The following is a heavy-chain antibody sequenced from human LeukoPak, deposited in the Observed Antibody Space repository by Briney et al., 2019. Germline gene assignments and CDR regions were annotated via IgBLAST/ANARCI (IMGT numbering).Heavy chain of an antibody. V-gene: IGHV4-34*01. CDR2: INPTGNI. CDR1: GGSFSGHS. Sequence: PSETLSLTCAVYGGSFSGHSWSWIRQPPGKGLEWIGDINPTGNINYNPSLKSRVTLSVDTSKNQFSLKLTSVTAADTAVYYCARVRGTVAVDYWGHGTLVTVSS. D-gene: IGHD6-19*01. CDR3: ARVRGTVAVDY. J-gene: IGHJ4*01.